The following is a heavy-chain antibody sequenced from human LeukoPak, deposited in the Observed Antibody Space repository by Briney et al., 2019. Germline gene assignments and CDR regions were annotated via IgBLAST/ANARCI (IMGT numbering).Heavy chain of an antibody. Sequence: GGSLRLSCAASGFTVSTNYMSWVRQAPGKGLEWVSVISSGGNTYYADSVKGRFTISRDNSKNTMCLQMNSLRAEDTAVYYCGRLTSWGQGTLVTVSS. CDR3: GRLTS. CDR1: GFTVSTNY. D-gene: IGHD1-1*01. V-gene: IGHV3-53*01. CDR2: ISSGGNT. J-gene: IGHJ4*02.